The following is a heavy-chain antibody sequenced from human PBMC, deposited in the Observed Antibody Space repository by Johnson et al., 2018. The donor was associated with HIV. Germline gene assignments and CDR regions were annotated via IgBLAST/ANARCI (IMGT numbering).Heavy chain of an antibody. CDR1: HFSFSAYG. J-gene: IGHJ3*02. Sequence: QVQLVESGGGVVQPGRSLRLSCAASHFSFSAYGMHWVRQAPGKGLEWVAGISFAGINKYYADSVKGRFTISRDNSKNSLYLQMNSLRAEDTALYYCAKDSLYSLTSGTTRKDIWGQGTMVTVSS. V-gene: IGHV3-30*18. CDR2: ISFAGINK. CDR3: AKDSLYSLTSGTTRKDI. D-gene: IGHD1-26*01.